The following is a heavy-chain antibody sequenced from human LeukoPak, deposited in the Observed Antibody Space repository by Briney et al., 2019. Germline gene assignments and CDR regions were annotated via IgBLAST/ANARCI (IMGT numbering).Heavy chain of an antibody. CDR1: GFTFSSYA. CDR3: AKGDGYYYDSSGYHFDY. CDR2: ISGSGGST. Sequence: QPGGSLRLSCAASGFTFSSYAMSWVRQAPGKGLEWVSAISGSGGSTYYADSVKGRFTISRDNSKNTLYLQMNSLRAEDTAVYYCAKGDGYYYDSSGYHFDYWGQGTLVTVSS. J-gene: IGHJ4*02. D-gene: IGHD3-22*01. V-gene: IGHV3-23*01.